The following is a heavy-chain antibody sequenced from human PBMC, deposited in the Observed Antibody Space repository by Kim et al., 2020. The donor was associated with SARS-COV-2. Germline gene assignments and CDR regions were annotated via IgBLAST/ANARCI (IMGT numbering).Heavy chain of an antibody. J-gene: IGHJ4*02. CDR1: GFIFSGYT. CDR3: ARSRDYGGNSALGY. CDR2: ISYSSTYI. V-gene: IGHV3-21*01. D-gene: IGHD4-17*01. Sequence: GGSLRLSCAASGFIFSGYTMNWVRQAPGKGLEWVSSISYSSTYIHYADSVKGRFTISRDNAKNSLYLQVNSLRAEDTAIYYCARSRDYGGNSALGYWGQGTLVTVSS.